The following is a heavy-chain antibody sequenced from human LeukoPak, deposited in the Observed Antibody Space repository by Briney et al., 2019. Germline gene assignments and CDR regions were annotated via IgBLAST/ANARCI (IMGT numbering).Heavy chain of an antibody. Sequence: GGSLRLSCAASGFTLSGYWMSWVRQAPGKGLGWVARLHADGIERYYVDPVKGRFTISKDNAKNSLHLQMYSLRLDDTAVYYCARGGYSFDYLGQGTLVTVSS. CDR3: ARGGYSFDY. CDR1: GFTLSGYW. V-gene: IGHV3-7*01. CDR2: LHADGIER. D-gene: IGHD5-12*01. J-gene: IGHJ4*02.